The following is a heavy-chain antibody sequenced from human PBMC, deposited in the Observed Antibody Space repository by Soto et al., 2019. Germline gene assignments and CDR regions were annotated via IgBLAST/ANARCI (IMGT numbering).Heavy chain of an antibody. CDR2: ISSTGRTI. D-gene: IGHD6-19*01. J-gene: IGHJ4*02. CDR1: GFTFSNYY. Sequence: WGSLRLSGGASGFTFSNYYISWIRQAPGKGLEWVSYISSTGRTIYYADSVKGRFTVSRDNAQNSLSLKLNSLRVEDTAVYYCARSYSSGWEFDYWGQGTQVTVSS. V-gene: IGHV3-11*01. CDR3: ARSYSSGWEFDY.